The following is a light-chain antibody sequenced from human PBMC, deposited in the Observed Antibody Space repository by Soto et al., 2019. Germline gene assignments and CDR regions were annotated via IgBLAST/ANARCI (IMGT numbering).Light chain of an antibody. V-gene: IGKV1-33*01. J-gene: IGKJ3*01. Sequence: DIQMTQSPTSLSASVGDRVTITCQASQDITNHLNWYQQKPGKAPKLLIYEASNLETGVPSRFSGGGSGTDFTLTITSLQPEDIATYYCQQYGPYLLTFGPGTKVH. CDR2: EAS. CDR1: QDITNH. CDR3: QQYGPYLLT.